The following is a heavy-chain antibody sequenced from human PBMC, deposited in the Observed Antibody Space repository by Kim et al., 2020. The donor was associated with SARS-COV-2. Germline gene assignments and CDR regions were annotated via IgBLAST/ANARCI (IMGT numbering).Heavy chain of an antibody. J-gene: IGHJ4*02. CDR3: ARETKTTGQD. V-gene: IGHV1-69*01. D-gene: IGHD4-17*01. Sequence: TANHAQKFQGRGTITADESTSTAYMELSSLRSEDTAVYYCARETKTTGQDWGQGTLVTVSS. CDR2: TA.